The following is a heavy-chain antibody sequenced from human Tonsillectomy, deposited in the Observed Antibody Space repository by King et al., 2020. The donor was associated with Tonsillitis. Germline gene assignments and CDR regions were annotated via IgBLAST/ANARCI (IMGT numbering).Heavy chain of an antibody. J-gene: IGHJ4*02. D-gene: IGHD1-26*01. CDR2: IYASGST. CDR1: GGSISSGTYY. V-gene: IGHV4-61*02. CDR3: ARDWDRY. Sequence: VQLQESGPGLVKPSQTLSLTCTVSGGSISSGTYYWRWIRQPAGKGLEGIGRIYASGSTHYNPSLKSRVTMSVDTSKNQFSLKLSSVTAADTAVYYCARDWDRYWGQGTLVTVSS.